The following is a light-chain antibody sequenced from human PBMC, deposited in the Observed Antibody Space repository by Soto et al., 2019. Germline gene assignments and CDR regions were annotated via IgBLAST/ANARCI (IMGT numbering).Light chain of an antibody. CDR2: GAS. CDR1: QSVSRSY. V-gene: IGKV3-20*01. J-gene: IGKJ1*01. CDR3: QQYGSSPQT. Sequence: EIVLTQSPGTLSLSPGERATLSCRASQSVSRSYLAWYQQKPGQAPRLLIYGASSRATGIPDRFSGSGSGTDFTLTISRLEPEDFAAYYCQQYGSSPQTFGQGTKVEIK.